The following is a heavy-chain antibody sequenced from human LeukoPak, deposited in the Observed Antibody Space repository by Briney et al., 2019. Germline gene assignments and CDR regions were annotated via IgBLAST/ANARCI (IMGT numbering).Heavy chain of an antibody. CDR3: AKGSRKTTVTDFDC. J-gene: IGHJ4*02. D-gene: IGHD4-17*01. CDR2: ISGSAGST. CDR1: GFTFKTHA. Sequence: GGSLRLSCAASGFTFKTHAMSWVRQAPGKGLEWVSAISGSAGSTYYADSVKGRFTISRDNSKNTLYLQMNSLRAEDTAVYHCAKGSRKTTVTDFDCWGQGTLVTVSS. V-gene: IGHV3-23*01.